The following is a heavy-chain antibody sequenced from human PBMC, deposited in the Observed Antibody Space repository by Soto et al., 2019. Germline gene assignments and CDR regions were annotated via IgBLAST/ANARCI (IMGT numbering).Heavy chain of an antibody. CDR3: ARLPLADCSGGSCYSGWFDP. J-gene: IGHJ5*02. V-gene: IGHV4-39*01. CDR1: GGSISSSSYY. D-gene: IGHD2-15*01. Sequence: SETLSLTCTVSGGSISSSSYYWGWIRQPPGKGPEWIASIYYSGSTYYNPSLKSRVTISVDTSKNQFSLKLSSVTAADTAVCYCARLPLADCSGGSCYSGWFDPWGQGTLVTVSS. CDR2: IYYSGST.